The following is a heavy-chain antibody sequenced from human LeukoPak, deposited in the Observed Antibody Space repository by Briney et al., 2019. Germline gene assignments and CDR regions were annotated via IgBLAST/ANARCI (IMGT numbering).Heavy chain of an antibody. Sequence: GGSLTLSCAASGFTFSNFAMTWVRQAPGKGLEWVSSIVGSSSTYYADSLKGRFTISRDNAKNSLYLQMNSLRAEYTPVYYCARIGAGSSRDYWGQGTLVTVS. V-gene: IGHV3-21*01. D-gene: IGHD6-13*01. CDR1: GFTFSNFA. CDR3: ARIGAGSSRDY. J-gene: IGHJ4*02. CDR2: IVGSSST.